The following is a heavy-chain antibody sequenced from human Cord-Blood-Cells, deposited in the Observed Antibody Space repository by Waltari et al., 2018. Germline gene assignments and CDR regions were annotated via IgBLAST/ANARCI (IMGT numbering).Heavy chain of an antibody. CDR3: ARGYLDSSSSFDY. Sequence: QVQLVQSGAEVKKPGASVQVSCKASGYTLPTYDITWVPLATGQGREWMGWMNPNSGNTGYAQKFQGRVTITRNTSISTAYMELSSLRSEDTAVYYCARGYLDSSSSFDYWGQGTLVTVSS. J-gene: IGHJ4*02. CDR1: GYTLPTYD. D-gene: IGHD6-6*01. V-gene: IGHV1-8*03. CDR2: MNPNSGNT.